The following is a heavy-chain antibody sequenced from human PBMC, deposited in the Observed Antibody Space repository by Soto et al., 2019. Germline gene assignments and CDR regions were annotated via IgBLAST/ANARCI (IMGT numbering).Heavy chain of an antibody. CDR2: IWYDGSNK. J-gene: IGHJ4*02. D-gene: IGHD5-18*01. CDR3: GRDGALGDTAVVDS. V-gene: IGHV3-33*01. CDR1: GFTFSTYG. Sequence: QVQLVESGGGVVQPGKSLRLSCAASGFTFSTYGMHWVRQAPGKGLEWVAVIWYDGSNKYHGDSLKGRFTISRDNSKNTLYLQMNNLRAEDTAVYYCGRDGALGDTAVVDSWGQGTLVIVCS.